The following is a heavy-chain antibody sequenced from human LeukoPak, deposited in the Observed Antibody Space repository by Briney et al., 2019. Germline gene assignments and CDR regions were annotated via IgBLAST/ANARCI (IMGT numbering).Heavy chain of an antibody. V-gene: IGHV3-49*04. Sequence: PGGSLRLSCTGLGFTFGDYAMSWVRQAPGKGLEWVSFIRSKTYGETTEYAASVKGRFTISRDNSKNTLYLQMNSLRAEDTAVYYCAKAQIARTNSSSWSYFDFWGQGTLVTVSS. CDR2: IRSKTYGETT. D-gene: IGHD6-13*01. J-gene: IGHJ4*02. CDR1: GFTFGDYA. CDR3: AKAQIARTNSSSWSYFDF.